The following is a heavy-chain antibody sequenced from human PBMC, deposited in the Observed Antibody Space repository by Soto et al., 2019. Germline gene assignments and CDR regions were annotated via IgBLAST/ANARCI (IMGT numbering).Heavy chain of an antibody. CDR3: ARGFLSSSSTPDYYYGMDV. CDR2: IYYSGST. Sequence: SETLSLTCTVSGGSISSGDYYWSWIRQPPGKGLEWIGYIYYSGSTYYNPSLKSRVTISVDTSKNQFSLKLSSVTAADTAVYYCARGFLSSSSTPDYYYGMDVWGQGTTVTVSS. J-gene: IGHJ6*02. D-gene: IGHD6-6*01. CDR1: GGSISSGDYY. V-gene: IGHV4-30-4*01.